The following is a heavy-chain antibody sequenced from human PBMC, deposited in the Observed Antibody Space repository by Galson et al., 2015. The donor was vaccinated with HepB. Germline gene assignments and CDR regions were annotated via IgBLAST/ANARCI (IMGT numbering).Heavy chain of an antibody. V-gene: IGHV5-51*03. Sequence: QSGAEVKKPGESLKISCKGSGYSFTSYWIGWVRQMPGKGLEWMGIIYPGDSDTRYSPSFQGQVTVSADKSISTAYLQWSSLKASDTAMYYCARRPRRDYYDSSGPEDYWGQGTLVTVSS. CDR1: GYSFTSYW. J-gene: IGHJ4*02. CDR2: IYPGDSDT. CDR3: ARRPRRDYYDSSGPEDY. D-gene: IGHD3-22*01.